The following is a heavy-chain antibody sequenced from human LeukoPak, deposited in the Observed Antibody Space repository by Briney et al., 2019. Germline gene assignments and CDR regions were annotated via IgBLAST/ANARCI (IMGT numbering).Heavy chain of an antibody. D-gene: IGHD4/OR15-4a*01. V-gene: IGHV1-69*13. J-gene: IGHJ6*03. CDR3: ARGILTTRFIIYYYMDV. CDR2: IIPIFGTA. Sequence: GASVKVSCKASGGTFSSYAISWVRQAPGQGLEWMGGIIPIFGTANYAQKFQGRVTITADESTSTAYMELSSLRSEDTAVYYCARGILTTRFIIYYYMDVWGKGTTVAVSS. CDR1: GGTFSSYA.